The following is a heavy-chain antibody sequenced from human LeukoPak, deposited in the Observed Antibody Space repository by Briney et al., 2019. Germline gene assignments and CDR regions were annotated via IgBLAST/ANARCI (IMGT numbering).Heavy chain of an antibody. CDR3: AGLLVPAAIATESGFDY. D-gene: IGHD2-2*02. Sequence: SQTLSLTCTVSAYSISSGYYGGCIRQPPGKGLEWIASIYHSGSTYYNPSLKSRVTISVDTSKNQFSLKLSSVTAADTAVYYCAGLLVPAAIATESGFDYWGQGTLVTVSS. CDR2: IYHSGST. CDR1: AYSISSGYY. J-gene: IGHJ4*02. V-gene: IGHV4-38-2*02.